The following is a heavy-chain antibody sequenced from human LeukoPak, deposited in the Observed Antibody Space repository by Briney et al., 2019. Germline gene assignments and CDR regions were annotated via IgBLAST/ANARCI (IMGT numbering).Heavy chain of an antibody. V-gene: IGHV3-21*04. CDR3: AKSYHGWELLTGFDY. J-gene: IGHJ4*02. CDR2: ISSSSSYI. CDR1: GFTFSSYS. Sequence: GGSLRLSCAASGFTFSSYSMNWVRQAPGKGLEWVSSISSSSSYIYHADSVKGRLTISRDNAKNSLYLQMNSLRAEDTAVYYCAKSYHGWELLTGFDYWGQGTLVTVSS. D-gene: IGHD1-26*01.